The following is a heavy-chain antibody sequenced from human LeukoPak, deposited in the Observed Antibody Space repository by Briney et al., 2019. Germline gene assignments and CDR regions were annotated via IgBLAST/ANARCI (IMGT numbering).Heavy chain of an antibody. J-gene: IGHJ1*01. CDR3: ARHVRVGATMVEH. Sequence: SETLSLTCTVSGGSISSSSNSWGWIRQPPGKGLEWIGSVYYTGETYYNPSLKSRVTISVDTSKSQFSLKLNSVTAADTAVYYCARHVRVGATMVEHWGQGTPVTVSS. V-gene: IGHV4-39*01. D-gene: IGHD1-26*01. CDR2: VYYTGET. CDR1: GGSISSSSNS.